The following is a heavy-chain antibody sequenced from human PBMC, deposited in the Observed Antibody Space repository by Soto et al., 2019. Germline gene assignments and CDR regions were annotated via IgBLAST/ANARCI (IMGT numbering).Heavy chain of an antibody. CDR2: IYYSGST. J-gene: IGHJ5*02. CDR3: ARAYFHRDMVRGVITPNNWFDP. D-gene: IGHD3-10*01. CDR1: GGSISSGGYY. V-gene: IGHV4-31*03. Sequence: QVQLQESGPGLVKPSQTLSLTCTVSGGSISSGGYYWSWIRQHPGKGLEWIGYIYYSGSTYYNPSLKSRVTISVDTSKNQFSLKLSSVTAADTAVYYCARAYFHRDMVRGVITPNNWFDPWGQGTLVTVSS.